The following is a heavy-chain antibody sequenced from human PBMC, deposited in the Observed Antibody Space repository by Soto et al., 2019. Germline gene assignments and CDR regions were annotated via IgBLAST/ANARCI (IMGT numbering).Heavy chain of an antibody. CDR3: ARGNREQWLEYYYYGMDV. CDR2: ISYDGSNK. V-gene: IGHV3-30-3*01. CDR1: GFTFSSYA. D-gene: IGHD6-19*01. J-gene: IGHJ6*02. Sequence: GGSLRLSCAASGFTFSSYAMHWVRQAPGKGLEWVAVISYDGSNKYYADSVKGRFTISRDNAKNSLYLQMNSLRAEDTAVYYCARGNREQWLEYYYYGMDVWGQGTTVTVS.